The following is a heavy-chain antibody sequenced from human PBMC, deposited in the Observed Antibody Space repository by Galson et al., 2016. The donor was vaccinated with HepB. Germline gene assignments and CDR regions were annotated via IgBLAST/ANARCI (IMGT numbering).Heavy chain of an antibody. CDR1: GYTFSTYE. CDR2: ISAYTGNT. Sequence: SVKVSCKASGYTFSTYEITWVRQAPGQGLEWMGRISAYTGNTDYAQKLKGRVTMTRDTSTNTAYMELRTLRSDDPAIYYCARGHYYMDVWGKGTTVTVSS. V-gene: IGHV1-18*04. J-gene: IGHJ6*03. CDR3: ARGHYYMDV.